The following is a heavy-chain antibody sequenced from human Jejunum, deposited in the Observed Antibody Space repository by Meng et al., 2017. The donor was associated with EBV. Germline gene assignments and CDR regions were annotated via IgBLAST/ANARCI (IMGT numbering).Heavy chain of an antibody. D-gene: IGHD2-21*02. Sequence: VQLVQSGSVLKKPGALVNVSCKASGNTFATYAMNWVRQAPGQGLEWMGWINTNTGNPTSARGFTGRFVFSVDTSVSTAYLQISSLKAEDTAVYYCASDISTATFGYWGQGTLVTVSS. CDR3: ASDISTATFGY. V-gene: IGHV7-4-1*02. CDR1: GNTFATYA. J-gene: IGHJ4*02. CDR2: INTNTGNP.